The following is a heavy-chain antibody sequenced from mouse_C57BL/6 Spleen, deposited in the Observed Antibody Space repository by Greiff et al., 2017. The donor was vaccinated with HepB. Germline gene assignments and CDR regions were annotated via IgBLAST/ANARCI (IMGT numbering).Heavy chain of an antibody. D-gene: IGHD2-4*01. CDR1: GYAFSSSW. V-gene: IGHV1-82*01. CDR2: IYPGDGDT. CDR3: EKRAIYYDYDDWYFDG. Sequence: VQLQESGPELVKPGASVKISCKASGYAFSSSWMNWVQQRPGKGLEWIGRIYPGDGDTNYNGKFKGKATLTADRSSSTAYMQLSSLTSEDSAVYFCEKRAIYYDYDDWYFDGWGTGTTVTVSS. J-gene: IGHJ1*03.